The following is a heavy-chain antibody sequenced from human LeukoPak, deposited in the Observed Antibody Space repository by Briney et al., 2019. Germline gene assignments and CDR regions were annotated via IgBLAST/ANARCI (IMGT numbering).Heavy chain of an antibody. CDR1: GGSFSGYY. CDR3: ARVEMTMVRGYYYYGMDV. J-gene: IGHJ6*02. D-gene: IGHD3-10*01. Sequence: SETLSLTCAVYGGSFSGYYWSWIRQPPGKGLEWIGEINHSGSTYYNPSLESRATISVDTSKNQFSLKLSSVTAADTAVYYCARVEMTMVRGYYYYGMDVWGQGTTVTASS. CDR2: INHSGST. V-gene: IGHV4-34*01.